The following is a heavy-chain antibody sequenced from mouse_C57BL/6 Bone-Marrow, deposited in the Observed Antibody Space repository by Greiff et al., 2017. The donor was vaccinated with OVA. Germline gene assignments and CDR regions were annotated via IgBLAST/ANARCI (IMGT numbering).Heavy chain of an antibody. CDR2: IHPNSGST. V-gene: IGHV1-64*01. CDR1: GYTFTSYW. CDR3: AKLTGTYAMDY. D-gene: IGHD4-1*01. J-gene: IGHJ4*01. Sequence: QVQLKQPGAELVKPGASVKLSCKASGYTFTSYWMHWVKQRPGQGLEWIGMIHPNSGSTNYNEKFKSKATLTVDKSSSTAYMQLSSLTSEDSAVYYCAKLTGTYAMDYWGQGTSVTVSS.